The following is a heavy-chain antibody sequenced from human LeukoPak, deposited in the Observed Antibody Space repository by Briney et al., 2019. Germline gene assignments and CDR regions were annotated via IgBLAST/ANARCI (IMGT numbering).Heavy chain of an antibody. Sequence: SETLSLTCTVSSGSISTSNYYWGWVRQPPGKALEWIGNIFYSGSTYYSPSLKSRVTISLDTSRNQFSLKLSSVTAADTAVYYCARNLYFDYWGQGTLVTVSS. J-gene: IGHJ4*02. V-gene: IGHV4-39*07. CDR2: IFYSGST. CDR1: SGSISTSNYY. CDR3: ARNLYFDY.